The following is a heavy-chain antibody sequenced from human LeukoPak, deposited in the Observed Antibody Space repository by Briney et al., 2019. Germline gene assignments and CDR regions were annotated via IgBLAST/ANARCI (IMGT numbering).Heavy chain of an antibody. Sequence: GGSLRLSCAASGFTVSNNYMSWVRQAPGKGLEWVSVIYSGGPTYYADSVKGRFTISRDNSKNTLYLQMNSLRAEDSAVYYCAREDCSGGSCYFRVFDYWGQGTLVTVSS. D-gene: IGHD2-15*01. J-gene: IGHJ4*02. V-gene: IGHV3-53*01. CDR2: IYSGGPT. CDR1: GFTVSNNY. CDR3: AREDCSGGSCYFRVFDY.